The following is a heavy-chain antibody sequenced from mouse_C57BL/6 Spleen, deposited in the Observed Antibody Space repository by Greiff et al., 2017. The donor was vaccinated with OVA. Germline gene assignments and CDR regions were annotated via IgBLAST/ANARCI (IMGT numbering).Heavy chain of an antibody. V-gene: IGHV1-61*01. CDR1: GYTFTSYW. CDR3: ARSGDYDVYAMDY. CDR2: IYPSDSET. Sequence: QVQLQQPGAELVRPGSSVKLSCKASGYTFTSYWMDWVKQRPGQGLEWIGNIYPSDSETHYNQKFKDKATLTVDKSSSTAYMQLSSLTSEDSAVYYCARSGDYDVYAMDYWGQGTSVTASS. J-gene: IGHJ4*01. D-gene: IGHD2-4*01.